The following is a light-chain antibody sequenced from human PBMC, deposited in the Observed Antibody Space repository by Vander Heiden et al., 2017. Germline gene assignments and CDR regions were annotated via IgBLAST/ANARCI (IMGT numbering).Light chain of an antibody. CDR2: EVS. V-gene: IGLV2-14*01. CDR3: SSYTSSSTRMV. J-gene: IGLJ2*01. CDR1: SSDVGGYNY. Sequence: QSALTQPASVSGSPGQSITISCTGTSSDVGGYNYVSWYQQHPGKAPKLMIYEVSNRHAGVSNRFSGSKSGNTASLTISGLQAEDEADYYCSSYTSSSTRMVFGGGTKLTVL.